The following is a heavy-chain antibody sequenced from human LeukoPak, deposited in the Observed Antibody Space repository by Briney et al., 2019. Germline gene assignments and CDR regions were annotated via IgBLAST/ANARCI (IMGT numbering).Heavy chain of an antibody. CDR3: ARTHYGDLPFDY. CDR1: GGSVSSGSYY. D-gene: IGHD4-17*01. J-gene: IGHJ4*02. Sequence: SETLSLTCTVSGGSVSSGSYYWSWIRQPPGKGLEWIGYIYYSGSTNYNPSLKSRVTISVDTSKNQFSLKLSSVTAADTAVYYCARTHYGDLPFDYWGQGTLVTVSS. V-gene: IGHV4-61*01. CDR2: IYYSGST.